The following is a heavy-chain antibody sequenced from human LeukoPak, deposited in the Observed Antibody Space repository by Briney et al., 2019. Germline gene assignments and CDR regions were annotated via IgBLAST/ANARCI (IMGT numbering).Heavy chain of an antibody. J-gene: IGHJ4*02. Sequence: SETLSLTCTVSGGSISSYYWNWIRQPAGKGLEWIGRIFTSGSTNYNPSLKSRVTMSVDTSKNQFSLKLSSVTAADTAVYYCARDTTAGYCSSTSCYFFDYWGQGTLVTVSS. CDR3: ARDTTAGYCSSTSCYFFDY. D-gene: IGHD2-2*03. CDR1: GGSISSYY. CDR2: IFTSGST. V-gene: IGHV4-4*07.